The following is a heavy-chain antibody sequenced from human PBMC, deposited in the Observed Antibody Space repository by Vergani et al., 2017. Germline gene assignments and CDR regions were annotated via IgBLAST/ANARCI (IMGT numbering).Heavy chain of an antibody. J-gene: IGHJ6*02. Sequence: EVQLVESGGGLVKPGGSLRLSCAASGFTFSLYNMNWVRQAPGRGLEWISAISSTGDFIFYADSVKGRFTISRDNAKNTQYLRMDSLRAEDTAVYYCARGMTYYDYVWGSYRPYYYYGMDVWGQGTTVTVSS. D-gene: IGHD3-16*02. CDR1: GFTFSLYN. CDR3: ARGMTYYDYVWGSYRPYYYYGMDV. V-gene: IGHV3-21*06. CDR2: ISSTGDFI.